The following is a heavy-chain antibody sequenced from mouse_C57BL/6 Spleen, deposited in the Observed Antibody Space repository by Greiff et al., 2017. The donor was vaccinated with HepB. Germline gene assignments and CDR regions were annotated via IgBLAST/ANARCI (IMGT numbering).Heavy chain of an antibody. V-gene: IGHV2-5*01. CDR2: IWRGGST. CDR1: GFSLTSYG. Sequence: VKLVESGPGLVQPSQSLSITCTVSGFSLTSYGVHWVRQSPGKGLEWLGVIWRGGSTDYNAAFMSRLSITKDNSKSQVFFKMNSLQADDTAIYYCAKPPLGRWYFDVWGTGTTVTVSS. D-gene: IGHD4-1*01. J-gene: IGHJ1*03. CDR3: AKPPLGRWYFDV.